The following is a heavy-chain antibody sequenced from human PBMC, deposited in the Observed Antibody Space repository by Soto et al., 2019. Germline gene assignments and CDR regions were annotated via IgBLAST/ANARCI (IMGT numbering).Heavy chain of an antibody. V-gene: IGHV4-4*07. CDR1: GGSINTFY. J-gene: IGHJ4*02. CDR2: IFSSGST. Sequence: QVRLQESGPGLLKPSETLSLTCTVSGGSINTFYWSWVRQPAGKGLEWIGRIFSSGSTSFNPSLESRVAMSVDTSKNHFSLNFGSVTAADMAVYYCAREGSYSAYNFAHGIQLWSFDFWGQGALVTVSS. CDR3: AREGSYSAYNFAHGIQLWSFDF. D-gene: IGHD5-12*01.